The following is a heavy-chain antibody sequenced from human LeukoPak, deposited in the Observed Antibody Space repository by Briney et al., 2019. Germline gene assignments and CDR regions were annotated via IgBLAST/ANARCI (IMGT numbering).Heavy chain of an antibody. CDR2: ISTSGST. J-gene: IGHJ4*02. V-gene: IGHV4-4*09. D-gene: IGHD3-22*01. CDR1: AASISNYY. CDR3: ASPRSGYRYTFDY. Sequence: SETLPLTCAVSAASISNYYWSWTRQAPGKGLEWIGYISTSGSTNYNPSLKSRVSMSLDTSKNRFSLNLNFVTAADTAVYYCASPRSGYRYTFDYWGQGALVTVSS.